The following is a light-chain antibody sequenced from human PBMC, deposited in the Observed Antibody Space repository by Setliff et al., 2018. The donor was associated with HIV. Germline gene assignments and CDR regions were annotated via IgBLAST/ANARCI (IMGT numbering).Light chain of an antibody. J-gene: IGLJ1*01. CDR1: SSDVGGYNS. CDR3: QSYDRSLSGLYV. CDR2: EVT. Sequence: QSALTQPASVSGSPGQSITISCTGTSSDVGGYNSVSWYQQHPGKAPKVIIYEVTDRPSGVSDRFSGSKSGTSATLTISRLQAEDEADYYCQSYDRSLSGLYVFGTGTKVTVL. V-gene: IGLV2-14*01.